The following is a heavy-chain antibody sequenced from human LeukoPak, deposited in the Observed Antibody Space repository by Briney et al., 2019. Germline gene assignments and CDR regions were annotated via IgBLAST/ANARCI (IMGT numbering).Heavy chain of an antibody. CDR2: IYYSGST. V-gene: IGHV4-59*08. CDR3: ARQPSITIFGILIPKYFEY. J-gene: IGHJ4*02. D-gene: IGHD3-3*01. CDR1: GGSISSYY. Sequence: SETLSLTCTVSGGSISSYYWSWIRQPPGKGLEWIGYIYYSGSTNYNPSLKSRVTISVDTSKNRFSLKLSSVTAADTAVYFCARQPSITIFGILIPKYFEYWGQGTLVTVSS.